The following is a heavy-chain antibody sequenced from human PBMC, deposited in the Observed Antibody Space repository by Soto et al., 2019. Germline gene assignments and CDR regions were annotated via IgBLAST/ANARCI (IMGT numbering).Heavy chain of an antibody. CDR3: ARAADDSSGYPYDHFDY. J-gene: IGHJ4*02. Sequence: LSLTFTVSGGSISSSSYYWGWIRQPPGKGLEWIGSIYYSGSTYYNPSLKSRVTISVDTSKNQFSLKLSSVTAADTAVYYCARAADDSSGYPYDHFDYWGQGTLVTVSS. CDR1: GGSISSSSYY. CDR2: IYYSGST. V-gene: IGHV4-39*01. D-gene: IGHD3-22*01.